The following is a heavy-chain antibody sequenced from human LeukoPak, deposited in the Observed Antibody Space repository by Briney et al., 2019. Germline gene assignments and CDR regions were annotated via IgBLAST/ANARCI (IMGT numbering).Heavy chain of an antibody. V-gene: IGHV3-23*01. CDR1: GFTFSSYV. D-gene: IGHD1-14*01. Sequence: GGSLRLSCATSGFTFSSYVMSWVRKAPGKGLEWVSVFSGSGDNIYYADSVRGRFTISRDISKKSLYLEMSSLRAEDTAMYYCARLTGSHFDYRGLGTLVTVSS. J-gene: IGHJ4*02. CDR2: FSGSGDNI. CDR3: ARLTGSHFDY.